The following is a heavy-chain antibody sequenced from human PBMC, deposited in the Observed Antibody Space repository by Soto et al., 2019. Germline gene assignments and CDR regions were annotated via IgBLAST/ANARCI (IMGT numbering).Heavy chain of an antibody. CDR2: VYYSGST. CDR1: GGSIRSYY. CDR3: ARLGGYYQASDH. Sequence: SSETLSLTCTCSGGSIRSYYWSWIRQPPGKGLEWIGYVYYSGSTKYNPSLKSRVTISVDSSKNQFSLKLDSVTAADTAVYYCARLGGYYQASDHWCPGPFVTVSS. V-gene: IGHV4-59*08. J-gene: IGHJ4*02. D-gene: IGHD3-10*01.